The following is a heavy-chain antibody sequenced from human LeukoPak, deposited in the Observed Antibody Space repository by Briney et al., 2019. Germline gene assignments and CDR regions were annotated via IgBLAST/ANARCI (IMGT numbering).Heavy chain of an antibody. V-gene: IGHV3-23*01. CDR2: ISGSGGST. CDR1: GFTFDRYA. J-gene: IGHJ4*02. CDR3: AKVRPLAYYFDY. Sequence: QPGRSLRLSCAASGFTFDRYAMSWVRQAPGKGLEWVSAISGSGGSTYYADSVKGRFTISRDNSKNTLYLQMNSLRAEDTAVYYCAKVRPLAYYFDYWGQGTLVTVSS. D-gene: IGHD5-12*01.